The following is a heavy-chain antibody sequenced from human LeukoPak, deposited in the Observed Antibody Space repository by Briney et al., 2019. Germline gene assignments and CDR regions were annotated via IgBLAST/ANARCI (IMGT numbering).Heavy chain of an antibody. Sequence: SETLSLTCTVSGGSISSYYWSWIRQPPGKGLEWIGYIYYSGSTYYNPSLKSRVTISVDTSKNQFSLKLSSVTAADTAVYYCAREYSSSLGVYFDYWGQGTLVTVSS. CDR1: GGSISSYY. V-gene: IGHV4-59*12. CDR2: IYYSGST. CDR3: AREYSSSLGVYFDY. J-gene: IGHJ4*02. D-gene: IGHD6-6*01.